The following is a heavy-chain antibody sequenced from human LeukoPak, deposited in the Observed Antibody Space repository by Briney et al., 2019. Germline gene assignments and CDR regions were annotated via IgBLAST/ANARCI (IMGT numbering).Heavy chain of an antibody. V-gene: IGHV3-33*01. J-gene: IGHJ4*02. CDR3: ARGGMVRGVISNLDY. D-gene: IGHD3-10*01. CDR1: GFTFSSYG. CDR2: IWYDGSNK. Sequence: PGRSLRLSCAASGFTFSSYGMHWVRQAPGKGLEWVAVIWYDGSNKYYADSVKGRFTISRDNSKNTLYLQMNSLRAEDTAVYYCARGGMVRGVISNLDYWGQGTLVTVSS.